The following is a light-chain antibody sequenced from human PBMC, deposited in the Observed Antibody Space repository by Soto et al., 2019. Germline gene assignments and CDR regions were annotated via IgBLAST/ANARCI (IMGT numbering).Light chain of an antibody. CDR3: QQSDSLPPT. J-gene: IGKJ1*01. CDR2: AAS. V-gene: IGKV1-39*01. Sequence: DIQMTQSPAFLSASVGGRVTITCRASQSVTTYVNWYQQKPGKAPKLLIFAASSLQSGVPSRFSGSGSGTDFTLTVTNLQPEDFATYYCQQSDSLPPTFGQGTKVEI. CDR1: QSVTTY.